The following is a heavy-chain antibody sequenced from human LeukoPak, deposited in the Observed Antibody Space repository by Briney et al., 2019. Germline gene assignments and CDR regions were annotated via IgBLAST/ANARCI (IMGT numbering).Heavy chain of an antibody. CDR3: ARGYDSSAYYPFNY. V-gene: IGHV4-39*01. J-gene: IGHJ4*02. Sequence: SETLSLTCAVSGGSISSTKTCGDWIRQPPGKGMEWIGTICYTGNTYYKPSLKSRVTISVDSSKNQFSLKLNSLIAADTAVYYCARGYDSSAYYPFNYWGQGTLVTVSS. CDR1: GGSISSTKTC. CDR2: ICYTGNT. D-gene: IGHD3-22*01.